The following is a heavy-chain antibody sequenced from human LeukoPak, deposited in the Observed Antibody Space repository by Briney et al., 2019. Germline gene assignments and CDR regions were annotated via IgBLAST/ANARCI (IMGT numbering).Heavy chain of an antibody. CDR2: INPNSGGT. J-gene: IGHJ4*02. Sequence: PGGSLRLSCAASGFTFTGYYMHWVRQAPGQGLEWMGWINPNSGGTNYAQKFQGRVTMTRDTSISTAYMEVSRLRSDDTAVYYCARGDDVTPNYFDYWGQGTLVTVSS. CDR1: GFTFTGYY. V-gene: IGHV1-2*02. CDR3: ARGDDVTPNYFDY.